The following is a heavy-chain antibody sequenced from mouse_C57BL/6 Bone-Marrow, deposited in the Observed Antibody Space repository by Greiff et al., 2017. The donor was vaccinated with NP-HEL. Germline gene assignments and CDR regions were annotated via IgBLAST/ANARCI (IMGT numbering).Heavy chain of an antibody. Sequence: QVHVKQSGAELARPGASVKLSCKASGYTFTSYGISWVKQRTGQGLEWIGEIYPRSGNTYYNEKFKGKATLTADKSSSTAYMELRSLTSEDSAVYFCARSFYYYGSSYPYYFDYWGQGTTLTVSS. CDR2: IYPRSGNT. J-gene: IGHJ2*01. V-gene: IGHV1-81*01. D-gene: IGHD1-1*01. CDR3: ARSFYYYGSSYPYYFDY. CDR1: GYTFTSYG.